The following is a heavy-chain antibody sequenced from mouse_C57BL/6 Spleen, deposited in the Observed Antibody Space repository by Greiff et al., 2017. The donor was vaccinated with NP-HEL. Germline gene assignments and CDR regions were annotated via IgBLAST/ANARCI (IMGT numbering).Heavy chain of an antibody. CDR2: INPSSGYT. J-gene: IGHJ4*01. Sequence: VQLQQSGAELARPGASVKMSCKASGYTFTSYTMHWVKQRPGQGLEWIGYINPSSGYTKYNQKFKDKATLTADKSSSTAYMQLSSLTSEDSAVYYCASPSGYGSDAMDYWGQGTSVTVSS. CDR3: ASPSGYGSDAMDY. D-gene: IGHD1-1*01. CDR1: GYTFTSYT. V-gene: IGHV1-4*01.